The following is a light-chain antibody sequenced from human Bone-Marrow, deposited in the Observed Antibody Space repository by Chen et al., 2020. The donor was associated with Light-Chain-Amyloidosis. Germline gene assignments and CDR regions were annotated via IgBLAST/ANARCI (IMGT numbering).Light chain of an antibody. J-gene: IGLJ3*02. Sequence: SYVLTQPSSVSVAPGQTATIVCGGNNIGSTSVHWYQQTPGQAPLLVVYDDSDRPSGIPERLSGSNSGNTATLTISRVEAGDEADDYCQVWDRSSDRPVFGGGTKLTVL. CDR2: DDS. V-gene: IGLV3-21*02. CDR1: NIGSTS. CDR3: QVWDRSSDRPV.